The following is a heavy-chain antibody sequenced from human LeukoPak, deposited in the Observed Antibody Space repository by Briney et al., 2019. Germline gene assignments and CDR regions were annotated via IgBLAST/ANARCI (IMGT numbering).Heavy chain of an antibody. D-gene: IGHD3-10*01. J-gene: IGHJ4*02. CDR1: GYTFTSYG. Sequence: GASVNVSCRASGYTFTSYGLSWVRPAPGQGLEWMGWISAYNGNTNYAQKLQGRVTMTTDTSTSTAYMELRSLRSDDTAVYYCAVGGYYYGSGSYVDHWGQGTLVTVSS. V-gene: IGHV1-18*01. CDR3: AVGGYYYGSGSYVDH. CDR2: ISAYNGNT.